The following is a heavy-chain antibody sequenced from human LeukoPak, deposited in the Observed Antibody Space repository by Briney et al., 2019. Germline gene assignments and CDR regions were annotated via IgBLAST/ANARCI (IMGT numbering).Heavy chain of an antibody. D-gene: IGHD3-22*01. Sequence: ASVKVSCKASGGTFSSYAISWVRQAPGQGLEWMGGIIPIFGTANYAQKFQGRVTITADESTSTAYMELRSLRSDDTAVYYCAGGRDYYDSSGYYPFDIWGQGTMVTVSS. J-gene: IGHJ3*02. CDR1: GGTFSSYA. CDR3: AGGRDYYDSSGYYPFDI. V-gene: IGHV1-69*13. CDR2: IIPIFGTA.